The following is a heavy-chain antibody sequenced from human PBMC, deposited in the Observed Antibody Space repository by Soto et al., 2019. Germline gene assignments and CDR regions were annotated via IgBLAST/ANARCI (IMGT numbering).Heavy chain of an antibody. CDR3: ARYAYYYDSSGYYYAYYFDY. V-gene: IGHV3-23*01. CDR1: AFTFSSYA. D-gene: IGHD3-22*01. Sequence: PGGSLRLSCAASAFTFSSYAMSWVRQAPGKGLEWVSFISGSGVSTFYADSVKGRFTISRDNSKNTLYLQMNSLRAEDTAVYYCARYAYYYDSSGYYYAYYFDYWG. J-gene: IGHJ4*01. CDR2: ISGSGVST.